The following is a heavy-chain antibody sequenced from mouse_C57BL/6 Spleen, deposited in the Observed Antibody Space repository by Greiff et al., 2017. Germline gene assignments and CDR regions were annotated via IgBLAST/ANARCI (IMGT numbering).Heavy chain of an antibody. V-gene: IGHV1-81*01. J-gene: IGHJ4*01. CDR2: IYPRSGNT. CDR1: GYTFTSYG. CDR3: AREITTVVAKAMDH. Sequence: QVQLKQSGAELARPGASVKLSCKASGYTFTSYGISWVKQRTGQGLEWIGEIYPRSGNTYYNEKFKGKATLTADKSSSTAYMELRSLTSEDSAVYFCAREITTVVAKAMDHWGQGTSVTVSS. D-gene: IGHD1-1*01.